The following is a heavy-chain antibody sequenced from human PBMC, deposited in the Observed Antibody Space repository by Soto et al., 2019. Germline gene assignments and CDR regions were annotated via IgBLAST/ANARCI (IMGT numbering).Heavy chain of an antibody. Sequence: DVQLLESGGGLVQPEGSLRLSCAASGFTFSSYAMGWVRQGPGKGLEWVAVVSIGGSTHYADSVRGRFTISRDNSKNTLSLQMNSLTAEXXAXXXCAKRRGAGGHFDYWGQGALVTVSS. CDR1: GFTFSSYA. V-gene: IGHV3-23*01. D-gene: IGHD2-15*01. CDR3: AKRRGAGGHFDY. J-gene: IGHJ4*02. CDR2: VSIGGST.